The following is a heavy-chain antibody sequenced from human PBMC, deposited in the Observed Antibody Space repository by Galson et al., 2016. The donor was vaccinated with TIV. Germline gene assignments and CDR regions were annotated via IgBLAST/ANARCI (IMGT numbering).Heavy chain of an antibody. J-gene: IGHJ2*01. D-gene: IGHD5-18*01. Sequence: SVKVSCKASGYTFTDYAISWVRQAPGQGLEWMGWINSYNGDTTFAQKFQGRVTVTTDTSTNTAYMELWNLRSDDTAVYYCARSGYTYGLVGLPISFWYLDLWGRGTLITVSS. CDR3: ARSGYTYGLVGLPISFWYLDL. CDR2: INSYNGDT. CDR1: GYTFTDYA. V-gene: IGHV1-18*01.